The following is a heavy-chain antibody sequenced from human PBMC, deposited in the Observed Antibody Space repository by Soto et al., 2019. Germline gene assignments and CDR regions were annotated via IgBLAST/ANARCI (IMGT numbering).Heavy chain of an antibody. V-gene: IGHV4-59*12. CDR2: IYYSGST. CDR3: ARDRVMLTFGGGSEEWGIDS. J-gene: IGHJ4*02. Sequence: SETLSLTCTVSGGSISSYYWSWIRQPPGKGLEWIGYIYYSGSTNYNPSLKSRVTISVDTSKNQFSLKLNSVTAADTAVYYCARDRVMLTFGGGSEEWGIDSWGQGTLVTVSS. D-gene: IGHD3-16*01. CDR1: GGSISSYY.